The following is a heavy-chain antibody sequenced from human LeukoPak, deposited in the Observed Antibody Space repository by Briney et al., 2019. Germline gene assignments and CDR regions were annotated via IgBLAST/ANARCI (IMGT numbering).Heavy chain of an antibody. CDR3: ARADSSNWDAKYYFDY. CDR1: GYTFTGYY. J-gene: IGHJ4*02. D-gene: IGHD4-11*01. CDR2: INPNSGGT. V-gene: IGHV1-2*06. Sequence: ASVTVSCTASGYTFTGYYMHWVRQAPGQGLEWMGRINPNSGGTNYAQKFQGRVTMTRDTSITTAYMELSRLRSDDTAVYYCARADSSNWDAKYYFDYWGQGALVTVSS.